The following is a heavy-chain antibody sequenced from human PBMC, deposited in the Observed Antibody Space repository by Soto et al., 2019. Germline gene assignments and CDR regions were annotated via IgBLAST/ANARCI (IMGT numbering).Heavy chain of an antibody. Sequence: GASVKVSCKASGYTFTGYHMHWVRQAPGQGLEWMGWINPNSGGTNYAQKFQGWVTMTRDTSISTAYMELSRLRSDDTAVYYCARDGGVGYSSSWWFGYWGQGTLVTVSS. CDR3: ARDGGVGYSSSWWFGY. CDR1: GYTFTGYH. D-gene: IGHD6-13*01. CDR2: INPNSGGT. V-gene: IGHV1-2*04. J-gene: IGHJ4*02.